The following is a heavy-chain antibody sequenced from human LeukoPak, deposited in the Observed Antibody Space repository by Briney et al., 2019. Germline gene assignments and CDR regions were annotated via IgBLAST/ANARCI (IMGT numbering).Heavy chain of an antibody. V-gene: IGHV3-30*02. CDR2: IRYDGSNK. CDR1: GFTFSSYG. Sequence: GGSLRLSCAASGFTFSSYGMHWVRQAPGKGLEWVAFIRYDGSNKYYADSVKGRFTISRDNSKNTLYLQMNSLRAEDTAAYYCAKDKGYDSSGVYYWGQGTLVTVSS. D-gene: IGHD3-22*01. CDR3: AKDKGYDSSGVYY. J-gene: IGHJ4*02.